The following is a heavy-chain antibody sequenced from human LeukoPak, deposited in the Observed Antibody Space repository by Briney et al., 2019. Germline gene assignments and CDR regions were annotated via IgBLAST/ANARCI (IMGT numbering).Heavy chain of an antibody. CDR2: IGTTDNT. CDR1: GFAFSIYD. Sequence: WGSLRLSCAASGFAFSIYDMHWVRQPTGKGLEWVSAIGTTDNTYYIDSVKGRFTISRENAKNSLYLQMNSLRAEDTAIYYCARVPTNSWYNWFDHWGQGTLVTVSS. J-gene: IGHJ5*02. V-gene: IGHV3-13*01. D-gene: IGHD2-8*01. CDR3: ARVPTNSWYNWFDH.